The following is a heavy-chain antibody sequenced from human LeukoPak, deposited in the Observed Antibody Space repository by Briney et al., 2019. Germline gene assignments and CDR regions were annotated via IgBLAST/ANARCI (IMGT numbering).Heavy chain of an antibody. CDR2: IRSKAYGGTT. CDR1: GFTFGDYA. D-gene: IGHD6-13*01. CDR3: TRDTSINWYWENFDY. V-gene: IGHV3-49*03. Sequence: GGSLRLSCTASGFTFGDYAISCFRQAPGKGLGRVSFIRSKAYGGTTEYAASVKGRFTISRDDSKSIAYLQMNSLKTEDTAVYYCTRDTSINWYWENFDYWGQGTLVTVSS. J-gene: IGHJ4*02.